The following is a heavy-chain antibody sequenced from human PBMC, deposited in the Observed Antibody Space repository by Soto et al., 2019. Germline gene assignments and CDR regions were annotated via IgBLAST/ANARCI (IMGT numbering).Heavy chain of an antibody. CDR1: GGTFSGYA. CDR2: IIPIVGTA. Sequence: GASVKVSCKASGGTFSGYAINWVRQAPGQGLEWMGGIIPIVGTANYAQMFQGRVTITADESTSTAYMELNSLRSEDTALYYCASLGILNAFDIWGRGTMVTVSS. V-gene: IGHV1-69*13. CDR3: ASLGILNAFDI. J-gene: IGHJ3*02. D-gene: IGHD7-27*01.